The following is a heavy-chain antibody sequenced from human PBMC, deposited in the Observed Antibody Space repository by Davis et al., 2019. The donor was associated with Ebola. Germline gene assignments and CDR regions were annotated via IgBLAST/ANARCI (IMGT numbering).Heavy chain of an antibody. CDR2: IDGGDGST. Sequence: GGSLRPSCAASGFTFSNAWMSWVRQAPGKGLEWVSAIDGGDGSTYYADSVKGRFTISRDNAKNSLYLQMNSLRAEDTAVYYCARDEGGIVGATTWGDRFDYWGQGTLVTVSS. J-gene: IGHJ4*02. D-gene: IGHD1-26*01. V-gene: IGHV3-21*03. CDR3: ARDEGGIVGATTWGDRFDY. CDR1: GFTFSNAW.